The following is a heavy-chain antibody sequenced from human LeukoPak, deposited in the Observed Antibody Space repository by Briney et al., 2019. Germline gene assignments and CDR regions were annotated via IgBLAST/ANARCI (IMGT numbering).Heavy chain of an antibody. CDR1: GFTFSGSA. D-gene: IGHD3-22*01. J-gene: IGHJ4*02. CDR3: TVGVYDSSGYYKYYFDY. V-gene: IGHV3-73*01. CDR2: IRSKAHSYAT. Sequence: GGSLRLSCAASGFTFSGSAMHWIRQASGKGLEWVGRIRSKAHSYATAYAASVKGRFTISRDDSKNTAYLQMNSLKTEDTAVYYCTVGVYDSSGYYKYYFDYWGQGTLVTVSS.